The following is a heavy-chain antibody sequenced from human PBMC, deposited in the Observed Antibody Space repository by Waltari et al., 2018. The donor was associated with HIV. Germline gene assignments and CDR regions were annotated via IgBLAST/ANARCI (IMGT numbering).Heavy chain of an antibody. CDR1: GFTFSGYW. Sequence: EVQLVESGGGLVQPGGSLRLSCAASGFTFSGYWMHWVRQAPGKGLVWVSRINSDGSTTTYADSVKGRFTISRDNSKNALYLQMNSLRAEDTAVYYCARGLSQMTTVTKTGFDMWGQGTMVTVSS. D-gene: IGHD4-17*01. J-gene: IGHJ3*02. V-gene: IGHV3-74*01. CDR2: INSDGSTT. CDR3: ARGLSQMTTVTKTGFDM.